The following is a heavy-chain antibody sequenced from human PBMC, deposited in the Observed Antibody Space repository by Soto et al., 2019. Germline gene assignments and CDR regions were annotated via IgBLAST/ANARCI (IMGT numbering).Heavy chain of an antibody. CDR1: GDSITSPSSS. Sequence: PSETLSLTCIVSGDSITSPSSSWTWFRQPPRKSLEWIGYIYQNGNTYYNPSVKGRVTISVDRSKNQFSLSLQSVTAADTAVYFCVRLKLGDVFDIWGPGTLVTVSS. D-gene: IGHD3-16*01. CDR3: VRLKLGDVFDI. V-gene: IGHV4-30-2*01. CDR2: IYQNGNT. J-gene: IGHJ4*03.